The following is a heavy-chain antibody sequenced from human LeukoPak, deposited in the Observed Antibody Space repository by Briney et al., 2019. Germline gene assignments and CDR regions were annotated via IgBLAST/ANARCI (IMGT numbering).Heavy chain of an antibody. CDR1: GFTFSSYG. J-gene: IGHJ4*02. Sequence: GGSLRLSCAASGFTFSSYGMHWVRQAPGKGLEWVAVISYDGSNKYYADSVKGRFTISRDNSKNTLYLQMNSLRAEDTAVYYCANDDSSSRYATFDYWGQGTLVTVSS. V-gene: IGHV3-30*18. CDR2: ISYDGSNK. CDR3: ANDDSSSRYATFDY. D-gene: IGHD6-13*01.